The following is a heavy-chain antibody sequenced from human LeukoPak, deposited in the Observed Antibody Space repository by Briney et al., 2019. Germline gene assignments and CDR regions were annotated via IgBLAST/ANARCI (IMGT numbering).Heavy chain of an antibody. CDR1: GGTFSSYA. V-gene: IGHV1-69*06. J-gene: IGHJ3*02. CDR2: IIPIFGTA. Sequence: SVKVSCKASGGTFSSYAISWVRQAPGQGLEWMGGIIPIFGTANYAQKFQGRVTITADKSTSTAYMELSSLRSEDTAVYYCASQDCSGGSCYFDALDIWGQGTMVTVSS. D-gene: IGHD2-15*01. CDR3: ASQDCSGGSCYFDALDI.